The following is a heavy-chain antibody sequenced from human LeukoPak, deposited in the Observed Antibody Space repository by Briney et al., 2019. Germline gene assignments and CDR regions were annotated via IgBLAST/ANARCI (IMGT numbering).Heavy chain of an antibody. V-gene: IGHV3-7*01. D-gene: IGHD6-6*01. CDR2: INPGGSDK. CDR1: GFTFSINY. J-gene: IGHJ4*02. Sequence: GVSLTLSCATSGFTFSINYLRGLRRATGKGLECVASINPGGSDKYYVDSVKGRFTISRDNDKNSLSLQMNSLRAEDTAVYYCAKLKGQATRYDYWGQGTLVTVSS. CDR3: AKLKGQATRYDY.